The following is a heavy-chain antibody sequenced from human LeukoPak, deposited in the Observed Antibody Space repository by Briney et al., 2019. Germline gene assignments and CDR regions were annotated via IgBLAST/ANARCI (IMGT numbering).Heavy chain of an antibody. V-gene: IGHV3-21*01. Sequence: GGSLRLSCAASGFTFSSYAMSWVRQAPGKGLEWVSSISSSSSYIYYADSVKGRFTISRDNAKNSLYLQMNSLRAEDTAVYYCARDSLESNYYDSGGYTDAFDIWGQGTMVTVSS. D-gene: IGHD3-22*01. CDR2: ISSSSSYI. CDR1: GFTFSSYA. J-gene: IGHJ3*02. CDR3: ARDSLESNYYDSGGYTDAFDI.